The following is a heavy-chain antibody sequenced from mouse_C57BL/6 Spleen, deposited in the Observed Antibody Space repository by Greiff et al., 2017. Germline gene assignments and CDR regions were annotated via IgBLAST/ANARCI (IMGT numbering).Heavy chain of an antibody. CDR2: IGPGSGST. CDR1: GYTFTDYY. Sequence: QVHVKQSGAELVKPGASVKISCKASGYTFTDYYINWVKQRPGQGLEWIGKIGPGSGSTYYNEKFKGKATLTADKSSSTAYMQLSSLTSEDSAVYFGARWDYSNALWYFDVWGTGTTVTVSS. J-gene: IGHJ1*03. D-gene: IGHD2-5*01. CDR3: ARWDYSNALWYFDV. V-gene: IGHV1-77*01.